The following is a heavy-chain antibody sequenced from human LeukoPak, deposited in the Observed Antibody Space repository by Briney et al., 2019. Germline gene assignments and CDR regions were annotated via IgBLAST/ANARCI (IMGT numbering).Heavy chain of an antibody. D-gene: IGHD3-10*01. CDR3: ASHLDYYGSGSYIRADAFDI. Sequence: SETLSLTCSVSGVSITGYFWSWIRQPPGKGLEWIGYISYTGNSNYNPSLNSRVTISLDASNNQFSLKLSSVTAADTAVYYCASHLDYYGSGSYIRADAFDIWGQGTMVTVSS. CDR1: GVSITGYF. V-gene: IGHV4-59*08. CDR2: ISYTGNS. J-gene: IGHJ3*02.